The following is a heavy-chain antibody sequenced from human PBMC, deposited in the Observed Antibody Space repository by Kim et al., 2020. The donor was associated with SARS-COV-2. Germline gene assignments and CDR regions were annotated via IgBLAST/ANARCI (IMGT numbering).Heavy chain of an antibody. D-gene: IGHD3-16*01. V-gene: IGHV4-31*02. J-gene: IGHJ6*02. CDR3: ARDRFGGDYYYGMDV. Sequence: PSLKGRVTREVDTAKNQVTLKLSSVTAADTAVYYCARDRFGGDYYYGMDVWGQGTTVTVSS.